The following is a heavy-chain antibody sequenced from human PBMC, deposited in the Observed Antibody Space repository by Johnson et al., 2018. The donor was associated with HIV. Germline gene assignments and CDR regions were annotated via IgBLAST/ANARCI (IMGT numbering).Heavy chain of an antibody. D-gene: IGHD6-19*01. CDR1: GFTFDDYG. Sequence: VQLVESGGGVVRPGGSLRLSCAASGFTFDDYGMSWVRQAPGKGLEWVSHISSSGITIYYADSVKGRFTISRDNAKNSLYLQMNSLRAEDTAVYYCAREKQWLGAGGPSDAFDIWGQGTMVTVSS. V-gene: IGHV3-48*04. J-gene: IGHJ3*02. CDR3: AREKQWLGAGGPSDAFDI. CDR2: ISSSGITI.